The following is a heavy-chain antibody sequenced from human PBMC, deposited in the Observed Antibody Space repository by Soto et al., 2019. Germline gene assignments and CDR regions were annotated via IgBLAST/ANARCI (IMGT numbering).Heavy chain of an antibody. CDR3: AKPEYSSSYYFDY. V-gene: IGHV3-30*18. CDR1: GFTFSSYG. CDR2: ISYDGSNK. J-gene: IGHJ4*02. Sequence: GGSLRLSCAASGFTFSSYGMHWVRQAPGKGLEWVTVISYDGSNKYYADSVKGRFTISRDNSKNTLYLQMNSLRAEDSAVYDCAKPEYSSSYYFDYWGQGTLVTVSS. D-gene: IGHD6-6*01.